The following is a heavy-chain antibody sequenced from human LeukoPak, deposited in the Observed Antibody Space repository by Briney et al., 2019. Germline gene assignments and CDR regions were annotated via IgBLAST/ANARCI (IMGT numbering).Heavy chain of an antibody. CDR2: ISSSSSYI. Sequence: GGSLRLSCAASGFTFSSYSMNWVRQAPGKGLEWVSSISSSSSYIYYADSVKGRFTISRDNAKNSLYLQMNSLRADDTAVYYCARGMGITMIDYWGQGTLVTVCS. V-gene: IGHV3-21*01. CDR1: GFTFSSYS. J-gene: IGHJ4*02. CDR3: ARGMGITMIDY. D-gene: IGHD3-22*01.